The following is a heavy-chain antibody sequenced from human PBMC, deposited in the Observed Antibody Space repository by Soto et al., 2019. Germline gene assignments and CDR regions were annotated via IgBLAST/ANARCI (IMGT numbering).Heavy chain of an antibody. J-gene: IGHJ3*02. D-gene: IGHD6-19*01. CDR2: IYSGGST. V-gene: IGHV3-66*01. CDR1: GFTVSSNY. CDR3: ARASGYSSGWHTPAFDI. Sequence: EVQLVESGGGLVQPGGSLRDSCAASGFTVSSNYMSWVRQAPGKGLEWVSVIYSGGSTYYADSVKGRFTISRDNSKNTLYLQMNSLRAEDTAVYYCARASGYSSGWHTPAFDIWGKGTMVTVSS.